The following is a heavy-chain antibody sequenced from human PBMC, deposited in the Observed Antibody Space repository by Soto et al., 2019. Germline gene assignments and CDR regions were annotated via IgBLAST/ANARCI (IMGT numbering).Heavy chain of an antibody. CDR2: IRGSGYTT. CDR1: GFTFSTYA. V-gene: IGHV3-23*01. CDR3: AKESWGHAFDT. Sequence: GESLKISCAASGFTFSTYAMSWVRQAPGRGLEWVSAIRGSGYTTYYADSVKGRFTISRDNSKSTLSLQMNSLRGEDTAVYYCAKESWGHAFDTWGQGTMVTVSS. J-gene: IGHJ3*02. D-gene: IGHD7-27*01.